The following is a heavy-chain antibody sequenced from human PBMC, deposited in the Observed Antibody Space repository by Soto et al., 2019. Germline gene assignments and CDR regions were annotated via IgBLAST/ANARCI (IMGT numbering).Heavy chain of an antibody. CDR2: ISYDGNNQ. V-gene: IGHV3-30-3*02. J-gene: IGHJ2*01. Sequence: PGKRLEWVEVISYDGNNQYYADSVKGRCTVSRDNSKNTLSLQMKGLRAEDTALYYQAKDGIRDTVPVSAFLLNRSSDL. CDR3: AKDGIRDTVPVSAFLLNRSSDL. D-gene: IGHD2-15*01.